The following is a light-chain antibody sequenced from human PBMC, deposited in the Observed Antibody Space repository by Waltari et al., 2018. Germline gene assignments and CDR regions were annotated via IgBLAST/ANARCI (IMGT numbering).Light chain of an antibody. Sequence: QSALTQPRSVSGSPGQSVTISCTGTRSDVGCYNYVSWYQQHPGKAPKVMIYDVTKRPSGVPDRFSGSKSGNTASLTISGLQAEDEADYYCCSFGGNYPYVFGEGTKLAVL. J-gene: IGLJ3*02. CDR2: DVT. CDR3: CSFGGNYPYV. CDR1: RSDVGCYNY. V-gene: IGLV2-11*01.